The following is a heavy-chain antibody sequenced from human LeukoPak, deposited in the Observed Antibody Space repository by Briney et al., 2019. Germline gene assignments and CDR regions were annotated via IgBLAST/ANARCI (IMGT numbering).Heavy chain of an antibody. Sequence: SETLSLTCTVSGGSISSYYWSWIRQPPGKGLEWIGYIYYSGSTNYNPSLKSRVTISVDTSKNQFSLKLSSVTAADTAVYYCARRVGRWRQFSPMAVAGKGGNWFDPWGQGTLVTVSS. J-gene: IGHJ5*02. CDR3: ARRVGRWRQFSPMAVAGKGGNWFDP. D-gene: IGHD6-19*01. CDR1: GGSISSYY. CDR2: IYYSGST. V-gene: IGHV4-59*12.